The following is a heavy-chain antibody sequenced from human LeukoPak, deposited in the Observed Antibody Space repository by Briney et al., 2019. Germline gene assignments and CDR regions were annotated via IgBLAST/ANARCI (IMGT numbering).Heavy chain of an antibody. CDR2: IIPIFGTA. V-gene: IGHV1-69*05. J-gene: IGHJ5*02. CDR1: GGTFSSYA. Sequence: ASVKVSCKASGGTFSSYAISWVRQAPGQGLEWMGGIIPIFGTANYAQKFQGRVTMTRDTSTSTVYMELSSLRSEDTAVYYCARAGLYYCSGGSCYSDNWFDPWGQGTLATVSS. D-gene: IGHD2-15*01. CDR3: ARAGLYYCSGGSCYSDNWFDP.